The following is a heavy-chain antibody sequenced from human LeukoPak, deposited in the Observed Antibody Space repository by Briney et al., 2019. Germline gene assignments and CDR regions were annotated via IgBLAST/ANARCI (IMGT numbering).Heavy chain of an antibody. CDR1: GFTFSNSA. D-gene: IGHD6-19*01. CDR3: AKGIYSSGWSYFDY. Sequence: GGSLRLSCAASGFTFSNSAMSWVRQAPGKGLEWVSTLSGSGLTTYYADSVKGRFTISRDNSKNTLYLQMNSLRAEDTAVYYCAKGIYSSGWSYFDYWGHGTLVTVSS. V-gene: IGHV3-23*01. J-gene: IGHJ4*01. CDR2: LSGSGLTT.